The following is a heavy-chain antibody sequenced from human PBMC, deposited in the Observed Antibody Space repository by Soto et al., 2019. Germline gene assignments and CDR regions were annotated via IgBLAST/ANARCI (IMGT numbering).Heavy chain of an antibody. J-gene: IGHJ3*02. CDR2: IWYDGSNK. V-gene: IGHV3-33*01. D-gene: IGHD3-22*01. CDR3: ARSRNYYDSSGYYYHDAFDI. CDR1: GFTFSSYG. Sequence: QVQLVESGGGVVQPGRSLRLSCAASGFTFSSYGMHWVRQAPGKGLEWVAVIWYDGSNKYYADSVKGRFTISRDNSKNTLYLQMNSLRAEDTAVYYCARSRNYYDSSGYYYHDAFDIWGQGTMVTVSS.